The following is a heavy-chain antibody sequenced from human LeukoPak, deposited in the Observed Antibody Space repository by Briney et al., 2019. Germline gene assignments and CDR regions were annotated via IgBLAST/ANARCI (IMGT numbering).Heavy chain of an antibody. CDR1: GVSISSYY. Sequence: SETLSLTCTVSGVSISSYYWSWIRQPAGKGLEWIGRIYTSGSTNYNPALQSRLTISIDTSKNQFSLKLMSVTAADTAVYYCARDSGTTGEVKFDPWGQGTLVTVSS. CDR3: ARDSGTTGEVKFDP. D-gene: IGHD3-10*01. CDR2: IYTSGST. J-gene: IGHJ5*02. V-gene: IGHV4-4*07.